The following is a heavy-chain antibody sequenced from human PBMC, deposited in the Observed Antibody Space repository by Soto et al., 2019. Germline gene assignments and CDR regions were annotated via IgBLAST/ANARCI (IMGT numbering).Heavy chain of an antibody. Sequence: SVKVSCKASGGTFSSYAISWVRQAPGQGLEWMGGIIPIFGTANYAQKFQGRVTITADESTSTAYMELRSLRSDDTAGFYCARWDEYGSASGPDYYGMDVWRQGTRSTVCS. CDR3: ARWDEYGSASGPDYYGMDV. V-gene: IGHV1-69*13. CDR2: IIPIFGTA. J-gene: IGHJ6*01. D-gene: IGHD6-6*01. CDR1: GGTFSSYA.